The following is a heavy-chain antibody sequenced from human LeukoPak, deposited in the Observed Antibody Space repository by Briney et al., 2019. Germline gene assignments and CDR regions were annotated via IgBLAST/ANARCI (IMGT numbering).Heavy chain of an antibody. CDR1: GFTFSSYS. Sequence: GGSLRLSCAASGFTFSSYSMNWVRQAPGKGLEWVSSISSSSSYIYYADSVKGRFTISRDNAKNSLYLQMNSLRAEDTAVYYCARAAGTSSSWLRGWNLDYWGRGTLVTVSS. V-gene: IGHV3-21*01. J-gene: IGHJ4*02. D-gene: IGHD6-13*01. CDR3: ARAAGTSSSWLRGWNLDY. CDR2: ISSSSSYI.